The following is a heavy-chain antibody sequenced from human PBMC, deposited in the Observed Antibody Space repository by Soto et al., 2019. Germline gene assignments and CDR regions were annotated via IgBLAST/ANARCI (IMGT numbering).Heavy chain of an antibody. V-gene: IGHV4-39*01. J-gene: IGHJ5*02. Sequence: QLQLQESGPGLVKPSETLSLTCTVSGGSISSSSYYWGWIRQPPGKGLQWIGSIYYSGSTYYNPSLKSRVTISVDTSKNQFSLKLSSVTAADTAVYYCARQAYNWNDPWFDPWGQGTLVTVSS. D-gene: IGHD1-1*01. CDR1: GGSISSSSYY. CDR2: IYYSGST. CDR3: ARQAYNWNDPWFDP.